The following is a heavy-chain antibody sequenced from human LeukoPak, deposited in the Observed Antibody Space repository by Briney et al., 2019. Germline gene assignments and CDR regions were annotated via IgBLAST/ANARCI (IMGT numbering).Heavy chain of an antibody. Sequence: GSSVKVSCKASGGTFSSYAISWVRQAPGQGLEWMGRIIPILGIANYAQKFQGRVTITADKSTSTAYMELSSLRSEDTAVYYCAREGHLGYCSSTSCYLFDPWGQGTLVTVSS. J-gene: IGHJ5*02. V-gene: IGHV1-69*04. CDR3: AREGHLGYCSSTSCYLFDP. CDR2: IIPILGIA. D-gene: IGHD2-2*01. CDR1: GGTFSSYA.